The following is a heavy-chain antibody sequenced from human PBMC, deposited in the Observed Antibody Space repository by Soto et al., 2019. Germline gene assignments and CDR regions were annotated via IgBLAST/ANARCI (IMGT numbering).Heavy chain of an antibody. CDR1: GGSFSGYY. CDR3: ARSEWVVVPAANENWFDP. D-gene: IGHD2-2*01. Sequence: QVQLQQWGAGLLKPSETLSLTCAVYGGSFSGYYWSWIRQPPGKGLEWIGEINHSGSTNYNPSLKSRVTISVDTSKNQLSLKLSSVTAADTAVYYCARSEWVVVPAANENWFDPWGQGTLVTVSS. J-gene: IGHJ5*02. CDR2: INHSGST. V-gene: IGHV4-34*01.